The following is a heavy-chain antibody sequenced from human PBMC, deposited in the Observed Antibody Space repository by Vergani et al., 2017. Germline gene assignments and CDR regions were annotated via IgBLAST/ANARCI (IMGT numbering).Heavy chain of an antibody. CDR1: GGSISSGGYS. CDR2: IYHSGST. CDR3: ARFVPGIAAPLCFDY. Sequence: QLQLQESGSGLVKPSQTLSLTCAVSGGSISSGGYSWSWIRQPPGKGLEWIGYIYHSGSTYYNPSLKSRVTISVDTSKNQFSLKLSSVTAADTAVYYCARFVPGIAAPLCFDYWGQGTLVTVSS. J-gene: IGHJ4*02. V-gene: IGHV4-30-2*02. D-gene: IGHD6-13*01.